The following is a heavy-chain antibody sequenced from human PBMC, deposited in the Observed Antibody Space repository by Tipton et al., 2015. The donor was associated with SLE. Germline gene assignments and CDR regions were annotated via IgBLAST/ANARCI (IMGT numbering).Heavy chain of an antibody. D-gene: IGHD1-26*01. Sequence: TLSLTCTVSGYSISSGYYWGWIRQPPGKGLEWIGSIYHSGSTYYNPSLKSRVTISVDTSKNQFSLKLSSVTAADTAVYHCARAQGYSGSYFDYWGQGTLVTVSS. CDR3: ARAQGYSGSYFDY. V-gene: IGHV4-38-2*02. J-gene: IGHJ4*02. CDR1: GYSISSGYY. CDR2: IYHSGST.